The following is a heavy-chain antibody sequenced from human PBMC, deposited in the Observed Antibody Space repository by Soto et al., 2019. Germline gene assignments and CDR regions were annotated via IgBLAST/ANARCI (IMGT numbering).Heavy chain of an antibody. CDR2: INPDSGGT. D-gene: IGHD3-22*01. V-gene: IGHV1-2*02. J-gene: IGHJ3*02. CDR1: GCTFATYG. CDR3: ARDSASSGFSRDAFDI. Sequence: ASVKVSCKASGCTFATYGFSWVRQAPGQGLEWMGWINPDSGGTNYAQKFQGRVTMTRDTSISTAYMELYRLRSDDTSVYYCARDSASSGFSRDAFDIWGQGTLVTVSS.